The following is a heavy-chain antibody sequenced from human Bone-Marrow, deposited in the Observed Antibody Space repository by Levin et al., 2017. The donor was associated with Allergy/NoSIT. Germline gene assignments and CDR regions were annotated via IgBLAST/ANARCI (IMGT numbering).Heavy chain of an antibody. CDR2: INDSGRT. Sequence: SETLSLTCAVSGGSFSDYYWTWIRQPPGKGLEWIGEINDSGRTNYNPSLGSRLVMSVDTSKSAFSLTMTSLTAANTAVYYCTRGLPVVVGPAAPSLAVTGRRYWSDPWGQGSLVTGSS. CDR3: TRGLPVVVGPAAPSLAVTGRRYWSDP. D-gene: IGHD2-15*01. CDR1: GGSFSDYY. J-gene: IGHJ5*02. V-gene: IGHV4-34*01.